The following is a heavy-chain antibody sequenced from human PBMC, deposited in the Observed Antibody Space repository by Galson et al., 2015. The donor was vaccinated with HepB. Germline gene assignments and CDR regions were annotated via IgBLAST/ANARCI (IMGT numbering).Heavy chain of an antibody. D-gene: IGHD5-24*01. J-gene: IGHJ6*02. V-gene: IGHV1-2*02. CDR1: GYTFTGYY. CDR3: ASNRDGYNKYYYYGMDV. CDR2: INPNSGGT. Sequence: SVKVSCKASGYTFTGYYMHWVRQAPGQGLEWMGWINPNSGGTNYAQKFQGRVTMTRDMSISTAYMELSRLRSDDTAVYYCASNRDGYNKYYYYGMDVWGQGTTVTVSS.